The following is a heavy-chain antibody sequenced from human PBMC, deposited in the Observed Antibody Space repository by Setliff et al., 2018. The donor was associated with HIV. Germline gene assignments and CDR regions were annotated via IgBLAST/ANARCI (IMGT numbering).Heavy chain of an antibody. Sequence: KPSETLSLTCAVYGGSFSGFYWNWIRQAPGKGLEWIGEINHSRRTKYNPSLKSRVTISVDTSKNQFSLKLSSVTAADTAFYYCARGFSGDYLFTGYLDAWGKGTTVTVSS. V-gene: IGHV4-34*01. D-gene: IGHD3-22*01. CDR1: GGSFSGFY. CDR2: INHSRRT. CDR3: ARGFSGDYLFTGYLDA. J-gene: IGHJ6*03.